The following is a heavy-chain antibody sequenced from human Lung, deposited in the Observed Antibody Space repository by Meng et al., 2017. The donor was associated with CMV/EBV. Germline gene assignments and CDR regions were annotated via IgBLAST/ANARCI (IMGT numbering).Heavy chain of an antibody. CDR2: IYYSGST. CDR3: ARGVIASNYYYYGMDV. Sequence: SXTXSLXCTVSGGSISSSSYYWGWIRQPPGKGLEWIGSIYYSGSTYYNPSLKSRVTISVDTSKNQFSLKLSSVTAADTAVYYCARGVIASNYYYYGMDVWXQGNXVTVSS. V-gene: IGHV4-39*07. CDR1: GGSISSSSYY. J-gene: IGHJ6*02. D-gene: IGHD2/OR15-2a*01.